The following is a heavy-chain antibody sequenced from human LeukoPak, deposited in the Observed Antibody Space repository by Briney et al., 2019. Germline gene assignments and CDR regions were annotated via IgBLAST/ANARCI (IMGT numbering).Heavy chain of an antibody. D-gene: IGHD3-10*02. V-gene: IGHV3-48*04. Sequence: GGSLRLSCAASGFTFSSYSMSWVRQAPGKGLEWVSYISSSGSTIYYADSVKGRFTISRDNAKNSLYLQMNSLRAEDTAVYYCAELGITMIGGVWGKGTTVTISS. CDR3: AELGITMIGGV. J-gene: IGHJ6*04. CDR1: GFTFSSYS. CDR2: ISSSGSTI.